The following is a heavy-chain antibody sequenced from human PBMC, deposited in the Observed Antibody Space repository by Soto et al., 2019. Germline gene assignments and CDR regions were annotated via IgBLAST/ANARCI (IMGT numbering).Heavy chain of an antibody. CDR3: ARGGVIASVAEYFQH. J-gene: IGHJ1*01. D-gene: IGHD6-13*01. CDR2: ISSSSSTI. V-gene: IGHV3-48*01. Sequence: EVQLVESGGGLVQPGGSLRLSCAASGFTFSSYSMNWVRQAPGKGLEWVSYISSSSSTIYYADSVKGRFTISRDNAKNSLYLQTNSLRAEDTAVYYCARGGVIASVAEYFQHWGQGTLVTVSS. CDR1: GFTFSSYS.